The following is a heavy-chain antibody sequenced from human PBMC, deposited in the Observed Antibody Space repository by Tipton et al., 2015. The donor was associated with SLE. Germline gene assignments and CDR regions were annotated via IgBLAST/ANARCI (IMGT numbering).Heavy chain of an antibody. D-gene: IGHD4-17*01. J-gene: IGHJ6*02. CDR3: ATSTVTTNPDYYYGMDV. V-gene: IGHV3-9*01. CDR2: FGRRSAGI. Sequence: SLRLSCAASGFTFKNYAMAWVRQAPGKGLEWVSGFGRRSAGIGYADSVKGRFTISRDNSRNTLYLQMNSLRPDDTAVYYCATSTVTTNPDYYYGMDVWGQGTTVTVSS. CDR1: GFTFKNYA.